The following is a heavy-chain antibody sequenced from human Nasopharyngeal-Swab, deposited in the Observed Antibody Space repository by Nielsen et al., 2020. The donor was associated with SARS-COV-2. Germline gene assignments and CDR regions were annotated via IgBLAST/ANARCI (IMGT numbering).Heavy chain of an antibody. V-gene: IGHV1-3*04. CDR2: INNRDVQT. J-gene: IGHJ6*03. D-gene: IGHD1-7*01. Sequence: ASVKVSCKASGYIFITYAIHWVRQAPGQRLEWMGWINNRDVQTEYSQRFQGRVTITADESTSTAYMELSSLRSEDTAVYYCARGLWNSDYYYYMDVWGKGTTVTVSS. CDR1: GYIFITYA. CDR3: ARGLWNSDYYYYMDV.